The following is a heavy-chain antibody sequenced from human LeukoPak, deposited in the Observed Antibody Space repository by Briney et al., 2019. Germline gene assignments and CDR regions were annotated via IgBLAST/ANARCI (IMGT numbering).Heavy chain of an antibody. V-gene: IGHV3-21*04. D-gene: IGHD1-26*01. CDR2: ISYTGTYI. CDR3: VRDRGTYRPIDY. Sequence: GGSLRLSCAASAFSLNAHNMNWVRQAPGKGLEWVSSISYTGTYIYYADSVKGRFTISRDNAQNSLYLQMNSLRAEDTAIYYCVRDRGTYRPIDYWGQGTLVTVSS. J-gene: IGHJ4*02. CDR1: AFSLNAHN.